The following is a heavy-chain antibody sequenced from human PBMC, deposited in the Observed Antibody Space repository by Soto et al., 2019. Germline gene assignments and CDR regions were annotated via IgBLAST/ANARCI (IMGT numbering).Heavy chain of an antibody. CDR1: GYTFTSYD. J-gene: IGHJ6*03. CDR2: MNPNSGNT. D-gene: IGHD6-13*01. V-gene: IGHV1-8*01. Sequence: ASVKVSCKASGYTFTSYDINWVRQATGQGLEWMGWMNPNSGNTGYAQKFQGRVTMTRNTSISTAYMELSSLRSEDTAVYYCARRAAAGPIYYYYYMDVWGKGTTVTVSS. CDR3: ARRAAAGPIYYYYYMDV.